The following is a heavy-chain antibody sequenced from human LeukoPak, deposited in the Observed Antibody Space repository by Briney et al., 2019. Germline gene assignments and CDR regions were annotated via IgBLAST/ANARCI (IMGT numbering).Heavy chain of an antibody. Sequence: GASVKVSCKASGYTFIDYYIHWVRQAPGQGLEWMGWINPNSGGTNYAQRFQGRVTMTRDTSISTAYMGLSGLRSDDTAVYYCARALPNWNPPDYWGHGTLVTVSS. J-gene: IGHJ4*01. V-gene: IGHV1-2*02. CDR3: ARALPNWNPPDY. D-gene: IGHD1-1*01. CDR1: GYTFIDYY. CDR2: INPNSGGT.